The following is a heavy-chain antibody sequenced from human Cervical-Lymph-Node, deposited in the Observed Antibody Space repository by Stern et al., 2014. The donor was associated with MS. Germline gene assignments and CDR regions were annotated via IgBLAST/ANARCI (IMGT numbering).Heavy chain of an antibody. CDR2: IHWNDDK. Sequence: SGPTLVKPTQTLTLTCTCSGFSLSSRAVGVGWFRQSPRKAPDWLALIHWNDDKRYSPSLKTRLAITQDTSRNQVVLTVTNMDPVDTATYYCAHFGIGYNFFDFWGQGILGTVSS. J-gene: IGHJ4*02. V-gene: IGHV2-5*01. CDR1: GFSLSSRAVG. CDR3: AHFGIGYNFFDF. D-gene: IGHD3-22*01.